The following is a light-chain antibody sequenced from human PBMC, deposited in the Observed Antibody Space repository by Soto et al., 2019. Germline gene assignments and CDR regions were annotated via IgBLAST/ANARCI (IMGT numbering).Light chain of an antibody. Sequence: DLQMTHSPSSLSASVGERVTITCRASQGISNYLNWYQQKPGKAPKLLIYAASSLQSGVPSRFSGSGSGTDFTLTISSLQPEDFATYYCQQSYSSWTFGQGSNADVK. J-gene: IGKJ1*01. V-gene: IGKV1-39*01. CDR2: AAS. CDR1: QGISNY. CDR3: QQSYSSWT.